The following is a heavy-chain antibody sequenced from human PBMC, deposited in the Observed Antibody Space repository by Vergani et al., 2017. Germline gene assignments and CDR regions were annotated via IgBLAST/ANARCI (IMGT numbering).Heavy chain of an antibody. CDR2: IYYSGST. CDR3: ASVISSGWYPHNWFDP. V-gene: IGHV4-59*01. D-gene: IGHD6-19*01. Sequence: QVQLQESGPGLVKPSETLSLTCTVSGGSISSYYRSWIRQPPGKGLEWIGYIYYSGSTNYNPSLTSRVTISLDTYKNQFSLRLSSVTAADTAVDYCASVISSGWYPHNWFDPWGQGTLVTVSS. CDR1: GGSISSYY. J-gene: IGHJ5*02.